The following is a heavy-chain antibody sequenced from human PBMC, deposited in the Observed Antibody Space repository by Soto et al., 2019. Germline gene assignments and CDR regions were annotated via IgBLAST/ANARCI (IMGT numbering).Heavy chain of an antibody. D-gene: IGHD5-12*01. J-gene: IGHJ6*03. V-gene: IGHV1-2*04. CDR1: GYTFTGYY. CDR2: INPNSGGT. Sequence: ASVKVSCKASGYTFTGYYMHWVRQAPGQGLEWMGWINPNSGGTNYAQKFQGWVTMTRDTSISTAYMELSRLRSDDTAVYYCAMSPIVAPPYYYYYMDVWGKGTTVTVSS. CDR3: AMSPIVAPPYYYYYMDV.